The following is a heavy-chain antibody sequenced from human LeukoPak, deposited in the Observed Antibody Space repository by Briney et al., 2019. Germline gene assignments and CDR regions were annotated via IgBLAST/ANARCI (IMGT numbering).Heavy chain of an antibody. V-gene: IGHV3-48*04. D-gene: IGHD4-23*01. CDR3: AGTTVVAYWFFDL. CDR2: ISSSSGNI. CDR1: GFTFSSYN. J-gene: IGHJ2*01. Sequence: PGGSLRLSCAASGFTFSSYNMNWVRQAPGKGLEWVSYISSSSGNIYYADSVKGRFTISRDNAKNSLYLQMNSLRAEDTAVYYCAGTTVVAYWFFDLWGRGTLVTVSS.